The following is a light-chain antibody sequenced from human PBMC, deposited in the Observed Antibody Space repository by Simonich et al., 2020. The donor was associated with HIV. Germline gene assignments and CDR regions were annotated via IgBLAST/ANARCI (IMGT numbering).Light chain of an antibody. CDR1: SSDVGGYNY. Sequence: QSALTQPASVSGSPGQSITISCTGTSSDVGGYNYVPWYQQHPGKAPKLMIYDVSKLPSGVSNRFSGTKTGNTASLTITGLQAEDEADYYCSSYTSSSTHWVFGGGTKLTVL. CDR3: SSYTSSSTHWV. J-gene: IGLJ3*02. V-gene: IGLV2-14*01. CDR2: DVS.